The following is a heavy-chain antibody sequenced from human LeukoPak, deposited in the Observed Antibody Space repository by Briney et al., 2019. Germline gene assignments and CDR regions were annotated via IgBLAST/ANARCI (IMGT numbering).Heavy chain of an antibody. D-gene: IGHD3-22*01. V-gene: IGHV4-61*02. Sequence: SQTLSLTCTVSGGSISSGSYYWSWIRQPAGKGLEWIGRIYTSGTTNYNPSLKSRVSISVDTSKNQFSLKLSSVTAADTAVYYCARDPWFYYDSGGYFQTWGQGTLVTVSS. J-gene: IGHJ4*02. CDR2: IYTSGTT. CDR1: GGSISSGSYY. CDR3: ARDPWFYYDSGGYFQT.